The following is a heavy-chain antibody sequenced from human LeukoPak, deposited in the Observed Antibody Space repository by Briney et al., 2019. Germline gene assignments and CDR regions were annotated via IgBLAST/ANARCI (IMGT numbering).Heavy chain of an antibody. CDR3: ARGPLTDYYDSSGFYYVFDY. J-gene: IGHJ4*02. V-gene: IGHV4-34*01. CDR1: GGSFRGSY. D-gene: IGHD3-22*01. CDR2: INHSGST. Sequence: SETLSLTCAVYGGSFRGSYWSWIRQPPGKGLEWIGEINHSGSTKYNPSLQSRVTISVDTSKNQFSLKLSSVTAADTAVYFCARGPLTDYYDSSGFYYVFDYWGQGTLVTVSS.